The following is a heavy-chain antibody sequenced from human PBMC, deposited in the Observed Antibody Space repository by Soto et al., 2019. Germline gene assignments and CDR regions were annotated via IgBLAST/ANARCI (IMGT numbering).Heavy chain of an antibody. J-gene: IGHJ4*02. D-gene: IGHD3-22*01. CDR3: ARAIGPTLFDY. V-gene: IGHV3-13*04. Sequence: GGSLRLSCSASGFTFSSYDMHWVRQGPGKGLEWVSAIGTAGDTNYAGSVKGRFTISRENAKNSLYLQVNSLRAGDTAIYFCARAIGPTLFDYWGQGTLVTVSS. CDR2: IGTAGDT. CDR1: GFTFSSYD.